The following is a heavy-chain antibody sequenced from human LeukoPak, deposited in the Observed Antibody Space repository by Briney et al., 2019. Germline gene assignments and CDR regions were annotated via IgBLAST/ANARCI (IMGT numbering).Heavy chain of an antibody. CDR2: IDPSDSYT. CDR1: GYSFTSYW. J-gene: IGHJ5*02. CDR3: ARHTDYYDSSATNEPDNWFDP. V-gene: IGHV5-10-1*01. Sequence: KTGESLRISCKGSGYSFTSYWISWVRQMPGKGLEWMGRIDPSDSYTNYSPSFQGHVTISADKSISTAYLQWSSLKASDTAMYYCARHTDYYDSSATNEPDNWFDPWGQGTLVTVSS. D-gene: IGHD3-22*01.